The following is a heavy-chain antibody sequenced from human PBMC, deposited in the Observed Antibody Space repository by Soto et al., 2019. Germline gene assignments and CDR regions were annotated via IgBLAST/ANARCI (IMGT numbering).Heavy chain of an antibody. CDR2: IIPILGIA. CDR3: ARDQTKGFPDY. V-gene: IGHV1-69*04. Sequence: ASVKVSCKASGGTFSSYTISWVRQAPGQGLEWMGRIIPILGIANYAQKFQGRVTITADKSTSTAYMELSSLRSEDTAVYYCARDQTKGFPDYWGQGTLVTVSS. J-gene: IGHJ4*02. CDR1: GGTFSSYT.